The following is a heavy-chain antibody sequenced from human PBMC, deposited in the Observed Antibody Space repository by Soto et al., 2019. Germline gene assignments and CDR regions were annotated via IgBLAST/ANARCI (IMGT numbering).Heavy chain of an antibody. CDR3: ARENRQGYSYATPFDY. J-gene: IGHJ4*02. D-gene: IGHD5-18*01. CDR2: IYYSGST. Sequence: SETLSLTCTVSGGSISSGGYYWSWIRQHPGKGLEWIGYIYYSGSTYYNPSLKSRVTISVDTSKNQFSLKLSSVTAADTAVYYCARENRQGYSYATPFDYWCQGTLVTVPS. V-gene: IGHV4-31*03. CDR1: GGSISSGGYY.